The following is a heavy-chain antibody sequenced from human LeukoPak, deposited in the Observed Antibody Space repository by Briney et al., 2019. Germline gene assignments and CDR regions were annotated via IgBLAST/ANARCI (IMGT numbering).Heavy chain of an antibody. CDR1: GYSFTSYW. V-gene: IGHV5-51*01. CDR3: ARQIESRTTVTLIDY. Sequence: GESLKISCKGSGYSFTSYWIGWVRQMPGKGLEWMGIIYPGDSDTRYSPSFQGQVTTSADKSISTAYLQWSSLKASDTAMYYCARQIESRTTVTLIDYWGQGTLVTVSS. D-gene: IGHD4-17*01. J-gene: IGHJ4*02. CDR2: IYPGDSDT.